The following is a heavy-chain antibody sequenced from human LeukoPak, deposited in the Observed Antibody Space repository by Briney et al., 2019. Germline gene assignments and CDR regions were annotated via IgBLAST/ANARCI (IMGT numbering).Heavy chain of an antibody. D-gene: IGHD3-10*01. CDR1: GVTFSNSG. Sequence: ASVKVSCKASGVTFSNSGITWVRQAPGQGLEWMGRIIPVLEEAQYAQNFQGKVTITADKSTSTAYMELHSLTSEDTAVYYCARGRGGTVVRGYLDYWGQGTLVTVSS. V-gene: IGHV1-69*04. J-gene: IGHJ4*02. CDR2: IIPVLEEA. CDR3: ARGRGGTVVRGYLDY.